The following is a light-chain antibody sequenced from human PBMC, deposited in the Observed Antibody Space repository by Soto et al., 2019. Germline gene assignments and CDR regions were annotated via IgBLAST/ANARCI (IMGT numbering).Light chain of an antibody. CDR2: GAS. J-gene: IGKJ3*01. Sequence: ERVMTQSPATLSVSPGERATLSCRASQSISSNLAWYQQKPGQAPRLLIYGASTRATGIPARFSGSGSGTEVTLTISSLQSEDFAVYYCQQYNNWPFTFGPGTKVDIK. CDR3: QQYNNWPFT. V-gene: IGKV3-15*01. CDR1: QSISSN.